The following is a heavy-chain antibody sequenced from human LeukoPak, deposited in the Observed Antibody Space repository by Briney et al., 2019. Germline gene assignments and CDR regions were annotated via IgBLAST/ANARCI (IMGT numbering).Heavy chain of an antibody. V-gene: IGHV3-7*03. J-gene: IGHJ4*02. Sequence: GGSLRLSCAASGFTFSNYWMSWVRQAPGKGLEWVANIKQDGSEKYYVDSVKGRFTISRDNAKNSLYLQMNSLRAEDTAVYYCASLGTFMTLGVWGQGTLVTVSS. CDR2: IKQDGSEK. CDR1: GFTFSNYW. CDR3: ASLGTFMTLGV. D-gene: IGHD1-1*01.